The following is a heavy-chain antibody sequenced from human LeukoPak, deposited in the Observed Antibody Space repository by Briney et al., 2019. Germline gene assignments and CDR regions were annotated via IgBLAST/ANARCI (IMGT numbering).Heavy chain of an antibody. V-gene: IGHV1-2*02. J-gene: IGHJ4*02. CDR3: ARSAYNYGYVYFDH. CDR2: IDPDSDNI. Sequence: SVKVSCKASGYTFTGCFIHYVRQAPGQGLEWMGWIDPDSDNIRYSETFKDRVTMTRDTSTNTAYMELSWLRSDDTAVYYCARSAYNYGYVYFDHWGQGTLVIVSS. CDR1: GYTFTGCF. D-gene: IGHD5-18*01.